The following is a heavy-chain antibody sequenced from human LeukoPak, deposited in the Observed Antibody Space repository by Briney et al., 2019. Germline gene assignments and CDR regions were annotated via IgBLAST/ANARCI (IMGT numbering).Heavy chain of an antibody. D-gene: IGHD3-10*01. V-gene: IGHV3-11*01. CDR3: ARAFSTMVRGVIIPHWLDP. Sequence: GGSLRLSCTASGFTFSDYYMSWLRQAPGKGLEWVSYISGIGSTIYYADSMRGRFTISRDNAKNSLYLQVNSLRADDTAVYYCARAFSTMVRGVIIPHWLDPWGQGTLVTVSS. CDR1: GFTFSDYY. CDR2: ISGIGSTI. J-gene: IGHJ5*02.